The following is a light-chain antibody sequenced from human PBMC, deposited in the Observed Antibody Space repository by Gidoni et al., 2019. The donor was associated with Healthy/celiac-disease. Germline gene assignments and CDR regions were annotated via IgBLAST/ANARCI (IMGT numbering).Light chain of an antibody. CDR2: SNN. Sequence: QSVLTQPPSPSGTPGPGVHISCSGSSSHIGSNTVNWYQQLPGTAPKLLIYSNNQRPSGVPDRFSGSKSGTSASLAISGLQSEDEADYYCAAWDDSLNGWVFGGGTKLTVL. V-gene: IGLV1-44*01. CDR3: AAWDDSLNGWV. CDR1: SSHIGSNT. J-gene: IGLJ3*02.